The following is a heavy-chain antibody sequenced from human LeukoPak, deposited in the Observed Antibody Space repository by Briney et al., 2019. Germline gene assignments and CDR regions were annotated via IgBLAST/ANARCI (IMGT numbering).Heavy chain of an antibody. Sequence: PGGTLRLSCAASGFTFSSYGMSWVRQAPGKGLEWVSGISASGGSTYYADSVKGRFTISRDNSRNTLYLQMNSLRAEDTAIYYCAKDLGRGGWCFDYWGQGTLVTVSS. V-gene: IGHV3-23*01. CDR3: AKDLGRGGWCFDY. CDR1: GFTFSSYG. J-gene: IGHJ4*02. D-gene: IGHD6-19*01. CDR2: ISASGGST.